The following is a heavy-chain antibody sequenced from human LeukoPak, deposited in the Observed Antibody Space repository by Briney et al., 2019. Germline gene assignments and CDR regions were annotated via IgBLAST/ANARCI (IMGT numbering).Heavy chain of an antibody. J-gene: IGHJ5*02. CDR1: GFTFSSYW. D-gene: IGHD2-2*01. CDR3: TRVGGYCSSTSCNWFDP. CDR2: INSDGSST. V-gene: IGHV3-74*01. Sequence: GGSLRLSCAASGFTFSSYWMHWVRQAPGKGLVRVSRINSDGSSTSYADSVKGRFTISRDNAKNTLYLQMNCLRAEDTAVYYCTRVGGYCSSTSCNWFDPWGQGTLVTVSS.